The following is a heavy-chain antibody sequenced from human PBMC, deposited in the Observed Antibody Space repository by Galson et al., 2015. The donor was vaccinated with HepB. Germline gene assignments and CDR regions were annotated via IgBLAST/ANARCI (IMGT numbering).Heavy chain of an antibody. J-gene: IGHJ4*02. V-gene: IGHV1-18*01. CDR1: GYTFTTYG. D-gene: IGHD3-22*01. Sequence: SVKVSCKASGYTFTTYGITWVRQALGQGPEWMGWISGHSGDTNYAQKLQGRVTMTTDTSTSIAFMELRSLRSDDTAVYYCARDLLYYYDSSGYYAPYYWGQGTLVTVSS. CDR2: ISGHSGDT. CDR3: ARDLLYYYDSSGYYAPYY.